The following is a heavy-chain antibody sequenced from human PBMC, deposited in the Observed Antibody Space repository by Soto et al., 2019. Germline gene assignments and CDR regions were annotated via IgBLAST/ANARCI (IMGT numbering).Heavy chain of an antibody. CDR1: GGTFSSYA. D-gene: IGHD3-10*01. CDR2: IIPIFGTA. J-gene: IGHJ6*02. V-gene: IGHV1-69*13. CDR3: ARDPDAITMVRGVIISANYYYGMDV. Sequence: SVKVSCKASGGTFSSYAISWVRQATGQGLEWMGGIIPIFGTANYAQKFQGRVTITADESTSTAYMELSSLRSEDTAVYYCARDPDAITMVRGVIISANYYYGMDVWGQGTTVTVSS.